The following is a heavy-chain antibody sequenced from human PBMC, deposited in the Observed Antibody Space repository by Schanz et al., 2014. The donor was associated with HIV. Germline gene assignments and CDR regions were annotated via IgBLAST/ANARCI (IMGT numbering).Heavy chain of an antibody. Sequence: QVQLQESGPGLVKPSETLSLTCTVSGGSISGHYWSWIRQPAGKGLEWIGRISASGSSNYNPSLKSRRAMSIDTSKKKFSLNLSSVTAADTAVYYCASSITISGVVYAMDVWGQGTTVTVSS. V-gene: IGHV4-4*07. D-gene: IGHD3-3*01. CDR2: ISASGSS. J-gene: IGHJ6*02. CDR1: GGSISGHY. CDR3: ASSITISGVVYAMDV.